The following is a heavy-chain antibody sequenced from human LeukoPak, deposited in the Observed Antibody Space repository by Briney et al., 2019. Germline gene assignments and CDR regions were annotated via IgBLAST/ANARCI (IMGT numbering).Heavy chain of an antibody. CDR2: INPNSGGT. Sequence: LVASVKVSCKTSGYTFSDYYMHWVRQAPGQGLEWMGWINPNSGGTYYPPKFQGRVTMTRNTSLSTAYMELNSLRSDDTAVYYCARAPAPMYSFDYWGQGTLVTVSS. CDR3: ARAPAPMYSFDY. V-gene: IGHV1-2*02. CDR1: GYTFSDYY. D-gene: IGHD2-2*01. J-gene: IGHJ4*02.